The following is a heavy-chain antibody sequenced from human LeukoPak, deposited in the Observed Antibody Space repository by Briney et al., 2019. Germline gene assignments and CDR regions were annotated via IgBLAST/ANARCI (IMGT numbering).Heavy chain of an antibody. V-gene: IGHV3-7*03. J-gene: IGHJ4*02. CDR3: AKDGLASGYSYGYEFNY. Sequence: PGGSLRLSCAASGFTFSSYWMSWVRQAPGKGLEWVANIKQDGSEKYYVDSVKGRFTISRDNSKNTLYLQMNSLRAEDTAVYYCAKDGLASGYSYGYEFNYWGQGTLVTVSS. D-gene: IGHD5-18*01. CDR1: GFTFSSYW. CDR2: IKQDGSEK.